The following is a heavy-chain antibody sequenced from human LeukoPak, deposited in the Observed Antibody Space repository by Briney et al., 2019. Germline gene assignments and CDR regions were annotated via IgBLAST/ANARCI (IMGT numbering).Heavy chain of an antibody. Sequence: AASVKVSCKASGYTFTGYYMHWVRQAPGQGLEWMGWINPNSGGTNYAQKFQGWVTMTRDTSISTAYMELRSLRSDDTATYYCARESHITREDYWGQGTLVTVSS. CDR1: GYTFTGYY. J-gene: IGHJ4*02. CDR3: ARESHITREDY. V-gene: IGHV1-2*04. CDR2: INPNSGGT. D-gene: IGHD1-14*01.